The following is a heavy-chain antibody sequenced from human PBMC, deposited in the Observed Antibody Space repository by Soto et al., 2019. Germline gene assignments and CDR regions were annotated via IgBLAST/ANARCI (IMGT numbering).Heavy chain of an antibody. Sequence: GGSLRLSCAASGFSFSSYAIHWVRQAPGKGLEWVAVISYDGSDMYYGDSVKGRFTISRDNSNNTLYLQMNSLRPDDTALYYCAKDPRGIVGAGAWLDSWGQGTLVTVSS. CDR2: ISYDGSDM. V-gene: IGHV3-30*18. J-gene: IGHJ4*02. D-gene: IGHD1-26*01. CDR1: GFSFSSYA. CDR3: AKDPRGIVGAGAWLDS.